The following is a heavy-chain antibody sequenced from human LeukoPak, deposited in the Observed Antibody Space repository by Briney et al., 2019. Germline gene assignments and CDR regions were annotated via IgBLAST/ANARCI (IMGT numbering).Heavy chain of an antibody. D-gene: IGHD1-26*01. CDR1: GYTFTSYG. J-gene: IGHJ5*02. V-gene: IGHV1-18*01. CDR3: AREGDSGRSPAWFDP. Sequence: GASVKVSCKASGYTFTSYGISWVRQAPGQGLEWMGWISAYNGNTNYAQKLQDRVTMTTDTSTSTAYMELRSLRSDDTAVYYCAREGDSGRSPAWFDPWGQGTLVTVSS. CDR2: ISAYNGNT.